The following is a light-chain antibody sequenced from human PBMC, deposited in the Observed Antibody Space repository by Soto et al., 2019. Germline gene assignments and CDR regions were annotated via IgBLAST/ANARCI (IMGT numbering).Light chain of an antibody. CDR3: CSYAGSYTYV. Sequence: QSVLTQPRSVSGSPGQSVTISCTGTSSDVGGYNYVSWYQQHPGKAPKLTIYDVSQRPSGVPDRFPGSKSGNTASLTISGLQSEDEADYYCCSYAGSYTYVFGTGTKVTVL. V-gene: IGLV2-11*01. CDR2: DVS. CDR1: SSDVGGYNY. J-gene: IGLJ1*01.